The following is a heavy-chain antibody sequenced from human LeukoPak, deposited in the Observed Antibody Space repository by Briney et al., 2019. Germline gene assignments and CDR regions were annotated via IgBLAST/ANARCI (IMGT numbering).Heavy chain of an antibody. CDR1: GFTISSFA. J-gene: IGHJ6*01. CDR2: SIGSDYKT. Sequence: AESLRLSCAASGFTISSFAMTWVRQPPGKGLEWVASIGSDYKTHYSESVKGRFAISRDNSKSTVFLQMNSLRAEDTALYYCAKDLHYYVAMDVGGQGTAVTVS. CDR3: AKDLHYYVAMDV. V-gene: IGHV3-23*01. D-gene: IGHD3-10*02.